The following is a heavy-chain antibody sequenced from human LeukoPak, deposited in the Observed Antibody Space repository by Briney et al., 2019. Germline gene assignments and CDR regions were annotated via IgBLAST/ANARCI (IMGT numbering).Heavy chain of an antibody. J-gene: IGHJ3*02. CDR2: ISGSGGST. D-gene: IGHD3-22*01. CDR3: AKDPMDSSGYYDAFDI. V-gene: IGHV3-23*01. Sequence: PGGSLRLSCAASGFTFSSYAMSWVRQAPGKGLEWVSAISGSGGSTYYADSVKGRFTISRDNSKNTLYLQMNSLRAEDTAVYYCAKDPMDSSGYYDAFDIWGQGTMVTVSS. CDR1: GFTFSSYA.